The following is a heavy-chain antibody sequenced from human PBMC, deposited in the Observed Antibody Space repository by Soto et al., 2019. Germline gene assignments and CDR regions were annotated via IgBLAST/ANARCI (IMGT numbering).Heavy chain of an antibody. CDR1: GGSISSSSYY. CDR3: ARHMDGTLRLKWFEP. Sequence: PSETLSLTCTVSGGSISSSSYYWGWIRQPPGKGLEWIGSIYYSGSTYYNPSLKSRVTISVDTSKNQFSLKLSSVTAADTAVYYCARHMDGTLRLKWFEPWGQGTPVNVSS. V-gene: IGHV4-39*01. J-gene: IGHJ5*02. D-gene: IGHD3-10*01. CDR2: IYYSGST.